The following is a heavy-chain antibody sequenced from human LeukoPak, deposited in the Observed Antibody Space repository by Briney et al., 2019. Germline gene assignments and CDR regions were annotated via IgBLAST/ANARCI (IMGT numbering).Heavy chain of an antibody. D-gene: IGHD3-22*01. CDR1: GGSISSGSYY. V-gene: IGHV4-61*02. CDR3: ARALGSSGYYYY. CDR2: IYTSGST. Sequence: SETLSLPCTVSGGSISSGSYYWSWIRQPAGKGLEWIGRIYTSGSTNYNPSLKSRVTISVDTSKNQFSLKLSSVTAADTAVYYCARALGSSGYYYYWGQGTLVTVSS. J-gene: IGHJ4*02.